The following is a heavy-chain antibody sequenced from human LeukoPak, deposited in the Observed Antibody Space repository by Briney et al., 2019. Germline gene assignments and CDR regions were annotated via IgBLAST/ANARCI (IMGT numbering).Heavy chain of an antibody. J-gene: IGHJ4*02. CDR2: IYPGDSDT. V-gene: IGHV5-51*01. Sequence: KDGESLKISCKGSGYSFTTYRIGWVRQMPGRGLEWMGIIYPGDSDTRYSPSFQGQVTISADKSISTAYLQWSSLKASDTAMYYCARQFRDSSGYYSYYFDYWGQGTLVTVSS. D-gene: IGHD3-22*01. CDR3: ARQFRDSSGYYSYYFDY. CDR1: GYSFTTYR.